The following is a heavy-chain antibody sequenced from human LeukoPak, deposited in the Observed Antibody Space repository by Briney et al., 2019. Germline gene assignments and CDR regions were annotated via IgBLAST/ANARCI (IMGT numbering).Heavy chain of an antibody. V-gene: IGHV3-21*04. J-gene: IGHJ4*02. CDR3: ARVPTVTFFDY. D-gene: IGHD4-17*01. CDR2: ISSSSSSI. CDR1: GFTFSSYS. Sequence: GGSLRLSCAASGFTFSSYSMNWVRQAPGKGLEWVSSISSSSSSIYYADSVKGRFTISRDNAKNSLYLQMNSLRAEDTAVYYCARVPTVTFFDYWGQGTLVTVSS.